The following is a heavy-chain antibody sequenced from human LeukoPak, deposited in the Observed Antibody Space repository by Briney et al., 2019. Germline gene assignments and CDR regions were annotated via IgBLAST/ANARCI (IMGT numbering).Heavy chain of an antibody. V-gene: IGHV4-34*01. J-gene: IGHJ4*02. Sequence: SETLSLTCAVYGGSLSGYYWSWIRQPPGKGLEWIGEINHSGSTNYNPSLKSRVTISVDTSKNQFSLKLSSVTAADTAVYYCASYSYYYDSSGYFDYWGQGTLVTVSS. CDR3: ASYSYYYDSSGYFDY. CDR1: GGSLSGYY. CDR2: INHSGST. D-gene: IGHD3-22*01.